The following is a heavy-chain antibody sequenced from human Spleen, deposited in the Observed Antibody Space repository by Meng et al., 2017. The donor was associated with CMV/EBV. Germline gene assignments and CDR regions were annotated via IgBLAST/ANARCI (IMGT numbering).Heavy chain of an antibody. D-gene: IGHD2-2*01. Sequence: FPFSSYAVHWVRQAPGKGLEWVAVISYDGTNKHYADSVKGRFTISRDNSKNTLDLQMNSLRAEDTAVYYCARAQNQLFMYQNWFDPWGQGTLVTVSS. CDR2: ISYDGTNK. J-gene: IGHJ5*02. CDR3: ARAQNQLFMYQNWFDP. CDR1: FPFSSYA. V-gene: IGHV3-30*14.